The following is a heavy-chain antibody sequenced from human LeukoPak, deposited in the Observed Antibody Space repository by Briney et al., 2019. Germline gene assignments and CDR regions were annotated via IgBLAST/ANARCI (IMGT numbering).Heavy chain of an antibody. Sequence: SETLSLTCTVSGGSISSSSYYWGWIRQPPGKGLEWIGSIYYSGSTYYNPSLKSRVTISVDTSKNQFSLKLSSVTAADTAVYYCATSSGSYYYWGQGTLVTVSS. J-gene: IGHJ4*02. CDR2: IYYSGST. V-gene: IGHV4-39*01. D-gene: IGHD1-26*01. CDR1: GGSISSSSYY. CDR3: ATSSGSYYY.